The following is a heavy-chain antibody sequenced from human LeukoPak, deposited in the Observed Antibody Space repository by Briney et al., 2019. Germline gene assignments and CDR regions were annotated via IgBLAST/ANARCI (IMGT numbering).Heavy chain of an antibody. CDR2: ISGSGGST. D-gene: IGHD5-24*01. V-gene: IGHV3-23*01. CDR1: GFTFSSYA. CDR3: AQMQGYSFHY. Sequence: GGSLRLSCAASGFTFSSYAMSWVRQAPGKGLEWVSAISGSGGSTYYADSVKGRFTISRDNSKNTLFLQVNSLRAEDTALYYCAQMQGYSFHYWGQGTLVTVSS. J-gene: IGHJ4*02.